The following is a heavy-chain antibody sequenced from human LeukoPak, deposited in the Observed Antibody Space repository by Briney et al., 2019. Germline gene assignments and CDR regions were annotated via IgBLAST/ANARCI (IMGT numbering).Heavy chain of an antibody. V-gene: IGHV1-46*01. J-gene: IGHJ6*03. CDR3: ARDQLPVVAAPKSRYYYYYMDV. CDR1: GYTFTTYG. CDR2: INPSGGST. Sequence: ASVKVSCKASGYTFTTYGISWVRQAPGQGLEWMGIINPSGGSTSYAQKFQGRVTMTRDTSTSTVYIELSSLRSEDTAVYYCARDQLPVVAAPKSRYYYYYMDVWGKGTTVTVSS. D-gene: IGHD2-15*01.